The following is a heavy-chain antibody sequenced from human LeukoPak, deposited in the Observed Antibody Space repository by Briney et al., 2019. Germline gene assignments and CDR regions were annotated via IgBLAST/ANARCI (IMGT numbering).Heavy chain of an antibody. D-gene: IGHD3-16*01. J-gene: IGHJ4*02. CDR3: AREWGMITFGGVDFDY. CDR1: GYTFTSYY. CDR2: INPSGGST. Sequence: GASVKVSCKASGYTFTSYYMHWVRQAPGQGLEWMGIINPSGGSTSYAQKFQGRVTMTRDMPTSTVYMELSRLRSDDTAVYYCAREWGMITFGGVDFDYWGQGTLVTVSS. V-gene: IGHV1-46*01.